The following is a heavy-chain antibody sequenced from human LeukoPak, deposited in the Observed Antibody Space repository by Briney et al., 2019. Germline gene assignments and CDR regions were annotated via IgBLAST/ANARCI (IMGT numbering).Heavy chain of an antibody. Sequence: SQTLSLTCAISGDGVSGSPAVRNWIRQSPSRGLEWLGRAYYRSKWYIDYAVSVKGRITITPDTSKNQFSLQLNSVTPEDTAVYYCARGAVRGGTNFDYWGQGTLVTVSS. CDR3: ARGAVRGGTNFDY. D-gene: IGHD3-10*01. CDR1: GDGVSGSPAV. CDR2: AYYRSKWYI. V-gene: IGHV6-1*01. J-gene: IGHJ4*02.